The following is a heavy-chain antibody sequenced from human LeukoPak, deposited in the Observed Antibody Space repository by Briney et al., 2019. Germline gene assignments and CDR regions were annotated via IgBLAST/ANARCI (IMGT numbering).Heavy chain of an antibody. CDR1: GFTFSGSA. Sequence: QPGGSLRLSCAASGFTFSGSAMHWVRQASGKGLEWVGRIRSKANSYATAYAASVKGRFTISRDDSKNTAYLQMNSLKTEDTAVYYCTRPTVAGTEDYWGQGTLVTVSS. CDR2: IRSKANSYAT. V-gene: IGHV3-73*01. CDR3: TRPTVAGTEDY. J-gene: IGHJ4*02. D-gene: IGHD6-19*01.